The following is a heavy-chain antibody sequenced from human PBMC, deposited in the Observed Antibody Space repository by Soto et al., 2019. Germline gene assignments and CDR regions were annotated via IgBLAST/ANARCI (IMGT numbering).Heavy chain of an antibody. CDR3: ARAEYYYDSSGYYLLFYFDY. J-gene: IGHJ4*02. Sequence: QVQLVQSGPEVKNPGASVKVSCKASGYKFTNFGIAWIRQAPGQGLEWMGRISVYNGDTTFAQNFQDRVTLTTDTSTSTAYMELRSLRYDDTAVYYCARAEYYYDSSGYYLLFYFDYWGQGTLVTVSS. V-gene: IGHV1-18*01. CDR1: GYKFTNFG. D-gene: IGHD3-22*01. CDR2: ISVYNGDT.